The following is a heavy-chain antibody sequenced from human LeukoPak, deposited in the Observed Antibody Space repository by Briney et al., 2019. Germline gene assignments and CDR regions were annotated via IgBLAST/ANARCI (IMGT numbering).Heavy chain of an antibody. Sequence: ASVKVSCKASGYTFINYDINWVRQATGQGLEWMGWINPNSGGTNYAQKFQGRVTMTRDTSISTAYMELSRLRSDDTAVYYCARDVRARQLVGGYWGQGTLVTVSS. CDR3: ARDVRARQLVGGY. J-gene: IGHJ4*02. CDR1: GYTFINYD. V-gene: IGHV1-2*02. D-gene: IGHD6-6*01. CDR2: INPNSGGT.